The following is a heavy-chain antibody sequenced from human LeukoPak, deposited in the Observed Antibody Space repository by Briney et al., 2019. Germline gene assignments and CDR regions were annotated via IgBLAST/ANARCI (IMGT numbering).Heavy chain of an antibody. Sequence: GASVKVSCKASGYSFTDFYVHWVRQAPGQGLEWMGWINPNSGGTNYAQSFQGRVTMTRDTSVSTAYMELSRLTSDDTAVYFCARAIVVVGNSGGPDYWGQGTLVTVSS. D-gene: IGHD3-22*01. J-gene: IGHJ4*02. CDR3: ARAIVVVGNSGGPDY. CDR1: GYSFTDFY. CDR2: INPNSGGT. V-gene: IGHV1-2*02.